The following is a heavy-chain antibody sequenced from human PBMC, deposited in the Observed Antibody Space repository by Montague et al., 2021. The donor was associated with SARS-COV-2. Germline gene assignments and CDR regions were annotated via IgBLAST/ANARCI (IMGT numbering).Heavy chain of an antibody. Sequence: CAISGDSVSSNRAAWNWIRQSPSRGLEWLGRTYYRSKWYNDYAVSVKSRITINPDTSKNQFSLQLNSVTPGDTAVYYCARGIWFGELLTGCYYYGMDVWGQGTTVTVSS. CDR3: ARGIWFGELLTGCYYYGMDV. D-gene: IGHD3-10*01. CDR1: GDSVSSNRAA. J-gene: IGHJ6*02. V-gene: IGHV6-1*01. CDR2: TYYRSKWYN.